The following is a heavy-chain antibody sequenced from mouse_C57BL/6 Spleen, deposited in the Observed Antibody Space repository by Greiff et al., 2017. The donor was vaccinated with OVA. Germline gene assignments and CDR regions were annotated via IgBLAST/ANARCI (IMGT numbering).Heavy chain of an antibody. D-gene: IGHD2-5*01. CDR2: IYPGNSDT. CDR3: TRDGRYYSNYFDY. J-gene: IGHJ2*01. V-gene: IGHV1-5*01. Sequence: VQLKESGTVLARPGASVKMSCKTSGYTFTSYWMHWVKQRPGQGLEWIGAIYPGNSDTSYNQKFKGKAKLTAVTSASTAYMELSSLTNEDSAVYYCTRDGRYYSNYFDYWGQGTTLTVSS. CDR1: GYTFTSYW.